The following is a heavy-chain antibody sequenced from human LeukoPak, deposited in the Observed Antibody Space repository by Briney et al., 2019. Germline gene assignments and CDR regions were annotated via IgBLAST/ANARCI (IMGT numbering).Heavy chain of an antibody. CDR3: AREGWGFGELLYYFDY. D-gene: IGHD3-10*01. CDR2: IYTSGST. J-gene: IGHJ4*02. V-gene: IGHV4-4*07. Sequence: SETLSLICTVSGGSISSYYWSWIRQPAGKGLEWIGRIYTSGSTNYNPSLKSRVTMSVDTSKNQFSLKLSSVTAADTAVYYCAREGWGFGELLYYFDYWGQGTLVTVSS. CDR1: GGSISSYY.